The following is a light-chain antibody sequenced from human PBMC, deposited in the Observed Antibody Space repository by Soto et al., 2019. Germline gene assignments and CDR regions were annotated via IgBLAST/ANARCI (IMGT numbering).Light chain of an antibody. CDR1: TGAVTNGHY. J-gene: IGLJ1*01. CDR3: LLSYNGPHV. V-gene: IGLV7-46*01. CDR2: DTT. Sequence: QAVVTQEPSLTVSPGVTVTLTCGSSTGAVTNGHYPYWFQQKPGQAPRTLIYDTTNRHSWTPARFSGSLLGGKAALTLSGAQPEDEAEYYCLLSYNGPHVFGTGTKVTVL.